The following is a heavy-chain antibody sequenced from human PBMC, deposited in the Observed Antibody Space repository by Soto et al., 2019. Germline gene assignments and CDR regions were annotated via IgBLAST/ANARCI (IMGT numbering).Heavy chain of an antibody. Sequence: QITLMESGPPLAKPTQTLTLTCTFSRVSLNTGGVGVGWIRQPPGKALEWLAAIFWDDDKRYSPSLKSRLTIFKHSSKRQVVLLRPNPGPADTATYYCARSMGKSPFWHRGSFGLWGQGPLLTVAS. J-gene: IGHJ4*02. CDR1: RVSLNTGGVG. V-gene: IGHV2-5*02. CDR2: IFWDDDK. CDR3: ARSMGKSPFWHRGSFGL. D-gene: IGHD3-3*01.